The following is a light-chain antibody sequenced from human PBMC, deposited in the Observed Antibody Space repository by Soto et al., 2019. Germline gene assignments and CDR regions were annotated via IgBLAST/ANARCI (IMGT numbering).Light chain of an antibody. CDR3: SSYTSSNTV. Sequence: QSALTQPAPVSGSPGQSITISCTGTGAYNSVSWYQQHPGKAPKLMIYEVSNRPSGVSHRFSGSKSGATASLTISGLQAEDEADYYCSSYTSSNTVFGGGTKLTVL. V-gene: IGLV2-14*01. CDR1: GAYNS. J-gene: IGLJ2*01. CDR2: EVS.